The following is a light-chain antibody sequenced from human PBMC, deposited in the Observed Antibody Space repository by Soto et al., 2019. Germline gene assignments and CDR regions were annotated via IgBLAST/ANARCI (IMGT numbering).Light chain of an antibody. CDR1: QSVSSSY. CDR3: QHYGSSPYT. CDR2: GAS. J-gene: IGKJ2*01. V-gene: IGKV3-20*01. Sequence: EIVLTQSPGTLSLSPGERATLSCRASQSVSSSYLAWYQHKPGQAPRLLIYGASSTATGIPDRFSGSGSGTDFTLTISRLEPEDFAVYYCQHYGSSPYTFGQGTKLEIK.